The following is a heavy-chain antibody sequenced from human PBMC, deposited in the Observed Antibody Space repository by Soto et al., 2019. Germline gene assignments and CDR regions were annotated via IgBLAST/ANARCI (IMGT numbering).Heavy chain of an antibody. J-gene: IGHJ6*02. CDR2: IIPTFGGT. Sequence: SVKVSCKASGDTFSSYAISWVRQAPGKGLEWMGKIIPTFGGTNYAQKFQGRLTISADDSTSTAYMELSSLLSEDTAVYYCARDPLSSFAMDVWGQGTTVTVSS. CDR3: ARDPLSSFAMDV. D-gene: IGHD3-10*02. V-gene: IGHV1-69*13. CDR1: GDTFSSYA.